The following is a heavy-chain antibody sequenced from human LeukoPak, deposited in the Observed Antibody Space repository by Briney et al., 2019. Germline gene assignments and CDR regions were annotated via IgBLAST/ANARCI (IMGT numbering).Heavy chain of an antibody. J-gene: IGHJ6*02. CDR1: GYTFTGYY. CDR2: INPNSGGT. D-gene: IGHD6-19*01. V-gene: IGHV1-2*02. CDR3: AREPKPSGWFSYYGMDV. Sequence: ASVKVSCKASGYTFTGYYTHWVRQAPGQGLEWMGWINPNSGGTNYAQKFQGRVTMTRDTSISTAYMELSRLRSDDTAVYYCAREPKPSGWFSYYGMDVWGQGTTVTVSS.